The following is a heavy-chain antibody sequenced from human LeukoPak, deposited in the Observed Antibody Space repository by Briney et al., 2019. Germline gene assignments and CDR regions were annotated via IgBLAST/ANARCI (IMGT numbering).Heavy chain of an antibody. J-gene: IGHJ4*02. Sequence: SETLSLTCSVSGLSFRTFYLNWIRQSPGKGLEWIGYISYSGTTNYNPSLNSRATISLDTSKNQFSLKLSSVTAADTALYYCARGGGCTTTSCDFDTWGQRTLVTVSS. V-gene: IGHV4-59*01. CDR1: GLSFRTFY. D-gene: IGHD2-2*01. CDR2: ISYSGTT. CDR3: ARGGGCTTTSCDFDT.